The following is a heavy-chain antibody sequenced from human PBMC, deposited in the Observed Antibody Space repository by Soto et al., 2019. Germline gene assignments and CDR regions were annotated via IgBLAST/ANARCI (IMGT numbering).Heavy chain of an antibody. CDR3: AKAKNDYTWDNRPPFDY. V-gene: IGHV3-23*01. CDR1: GLTLRNYA. J-gene: IGHJ4*02. CDR2: ISAIDAGT. D-gene: IGHD3-3*01. Sequence: DVQLLESGGGVVQPGGSLRLSCDASGLTLRNYAMTWIRQAPGKGLEWVSLISAIDAGTCYAESMKTRFTISTDQSRYTVYLQMDSLRANDTAIYYCAKAKNDYTWDNRPPFDYWGQGTLVTVSS.